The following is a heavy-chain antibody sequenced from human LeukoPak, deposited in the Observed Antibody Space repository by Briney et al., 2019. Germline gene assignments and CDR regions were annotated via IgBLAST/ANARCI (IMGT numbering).Heavy chain of an antibody. D-gene: IGHD6-19*01. CDR3: ARASSIAVAPLDY. CDR2: IYYSGST. V-gene: IGHV4-59*01. Sequence: SETLSLTCTVSGGSISSYYWSWIRQPPGKGLEWIGYIYYSGSTNYNPSLKSRVTISVDTSTNQFSLKLSSVTAADTAVYYCARASSIAVAPLDYWGQGTLVTVSS. CDR1: GGSISSYY. J-gene: IGHJ4*02.